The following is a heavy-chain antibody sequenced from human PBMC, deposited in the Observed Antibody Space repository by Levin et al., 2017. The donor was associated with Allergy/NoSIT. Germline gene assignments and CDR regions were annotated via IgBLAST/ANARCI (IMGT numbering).Heavy chain of an antibody. V-gene: IGHV4-4*02. CDR2: IYHSGST. Sequence: SETLSLTCAVSGGSISSSNWWSWVRQPPGKGLEWIGEIYHSGSTNYNPSLKSRVTISVDKSKNQFSLKLSSVTAADTAVYYCAREGDIVVVVAARGGAFDIWGQGTMVTVSS. CDR3: AREGDIVVVVAARGGAFDI. D-gene: IGHD2-15*01. CDR1: GGSISSSNW. J-gene: IGHJ3*02.